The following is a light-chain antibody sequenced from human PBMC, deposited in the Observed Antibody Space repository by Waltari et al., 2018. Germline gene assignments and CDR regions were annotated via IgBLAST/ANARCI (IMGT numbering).Light chain of an antibody. Sequence: SYELTQPTSVSVSPGQTARITCPGSALENEYAFWYQQKPGQAPVLVIYRDSERPSGIPERFSGSNSGTTVTLTISGVQAEDEADYYCQSADTRSSFWVFGGGTKLTVV. J-gene: IGLJ3*02. CDR3: QSADTRSSFWV. V-gene: IGLV3-25*03. CDR2: RDS. CDR1: ALENEY.